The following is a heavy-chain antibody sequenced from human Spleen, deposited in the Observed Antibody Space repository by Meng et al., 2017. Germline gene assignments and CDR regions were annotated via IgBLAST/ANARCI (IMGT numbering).Heavy chain of an antibody. Sequence: GESLKISCQGSGYNFATYWIGWVRQMPRKGLEWMGIIYPGDSDVKYSPSFQGQVTISADKSINTAYLQWSSLKASDTAMYYCARQDYYDSYGYSYDYDGFHFWGQGTMVTVSS. CDR3: ARQDYYDSYGYSYDYDGFHF. V-gene: IGHV5-51*01. CDR1: GYNFATYW. CDR2: IYPGDSDV. J-gene: IGHJ3*01. D-gene: IGHD3-22*01.